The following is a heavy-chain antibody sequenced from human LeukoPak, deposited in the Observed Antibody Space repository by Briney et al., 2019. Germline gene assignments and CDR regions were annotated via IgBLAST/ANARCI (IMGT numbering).Heavy chain of an antibody. CDR1: GYTFTSYG. J-gene: IGHJ6*03. CDR2: ISAYNGNT. D-gene: IGHD2-2*01. Sequence: ASVNVSCKPSGYTFTSYGISWVRQAPGQGLELMGWISAYNGNTNYAQKLQGRVTMTTDTSTSTAYMELRSLRSDDTAVYYCARGGGYCSSTSCSDYYYYYYMDVWGKGTTVTISS. V-gene: IGHV1-18*01. CDR3: ARGGGYCSSTSCSDYYYYYYMDV.